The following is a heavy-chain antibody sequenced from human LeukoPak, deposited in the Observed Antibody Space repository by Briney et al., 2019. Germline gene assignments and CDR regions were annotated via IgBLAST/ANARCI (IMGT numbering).Heavy chain of an antibody. CDR3: ATASTGCSGGSCYSLDY. V-gene: IGHV1-24*01. D-gene: IGHD2-15*01. Sequence: GASVKVSCKVSGYTLTELSMHWVRQAPGKGLEWMGGFDPEDGETIYAQKFQGRVTMTEDTSTDTAYMELSSLRSEDTAVYYCATASTGCSGGSCYSLDYWGQGTLVTVSS. CDR1: GYTLTELS. CDR2: FDPEDGET. J-gene: IGHJ4*02.